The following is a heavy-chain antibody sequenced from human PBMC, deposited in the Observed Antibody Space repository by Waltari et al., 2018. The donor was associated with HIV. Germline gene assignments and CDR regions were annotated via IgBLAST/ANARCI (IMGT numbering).Heavy chain of an antibody. Sequence: EVQLVESGGGLVQPGGYLRLSCAASGFTFSSYEMKWVRQAPVKGLEWVSYISSSGSTIYYADSVKGRFTISRDNAKNSLYLQMNSLRAEDTAVYYCARDWGSGSYRWGQGTLVTVSS. CDR2: ISSSGSTI. D-gene: IGHD3-10*01. CDR3: ARDWGSGSYR. CDR1: GFTFSSYE. J-gene: IGHJ4*02. V-gene: IGHV3-48*03.